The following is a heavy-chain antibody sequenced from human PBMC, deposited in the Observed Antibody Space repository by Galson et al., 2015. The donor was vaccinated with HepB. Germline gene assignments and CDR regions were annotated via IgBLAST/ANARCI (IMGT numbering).Heavy chain of an antibody. Sequence: SLRLSCAASGFSFSSYSMNWVRRAPGKGLEWVSAISSSSIYIYQADSVKGRFTTSRDNAKNSLYLQMNSLRAGDTAVYYCARGKYDSGTDYYFDYWGQGTLVTVSS. D-gene: IGHD3-22*01. CDR2: ISSSSIYI. J-gene: IGHJ4*02. CDR3: ARGKYDSGTDYYFDY. CDR1: GFSFSSYS. V-gene: IGHV3-21*01.